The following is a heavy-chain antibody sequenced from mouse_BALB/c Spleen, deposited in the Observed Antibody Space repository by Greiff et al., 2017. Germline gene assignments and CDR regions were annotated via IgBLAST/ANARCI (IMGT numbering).Heavy chain of an antibody. CDR1: GYSITSGYY. CDR2: ISYDGSN. D-gene: IGHD1-1*01. CDR3: ARGEGYGSSSFYAMDY. J-gene: IGHJ4*01. Sequence: EVQLQQSGPGLVKPSQSLSLTCSVTGYSITSGYYWNWIRQFPGNKLEWMGYISYDGSNNYNPSLKNRISITRDTSKNQFFLKLNSVTTEDTATYYCARGEGYGSSSFYAMDYWGQGTSVTVSS. V-gene: IGHV3-6*02.